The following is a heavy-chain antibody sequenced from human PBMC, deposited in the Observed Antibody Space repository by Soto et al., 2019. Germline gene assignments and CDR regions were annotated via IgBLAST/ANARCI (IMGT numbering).Heavy chain of an antibody. D-gene: IGHD3-22*01. CDR3: ARDLYRHYYDSSGNRNFDY. J-gene: IGHJ4*02. V-gene: IGHV3-30-3*01. CDR1: GFTFSSYA. Sequence: QVQLVESGGGVVQPGRSLRLSCAASGFTFSSYAMHWVRQAPGKGLEWVAVISYDGSNKYYADSVKGRFTISRDNSKNTLYLQMNSLRAEDTAVYYCARDLYRHYYDSSGNRNFDYWGQGTLVTVSS. CDR2: ISYDGSNK.